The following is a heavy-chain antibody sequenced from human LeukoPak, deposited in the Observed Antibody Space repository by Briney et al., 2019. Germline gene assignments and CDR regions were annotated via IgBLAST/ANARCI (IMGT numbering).Heavy chain of an antibody. J-gene: IGHJ4*02. Sequence: GGSLRLSCAASGFTFSDYYMSWIRQAPGKGLEWVSYISSRGSTIYYADSVKGRFTISRDNAKNSLYLQMNSLRAEDTAVYYCAREKTRSGYDWLDYWGQGTLVTVSS. CDR3: AREKTRSGYDWLDY. D-gene: IGHD5-12*01. V-gene: IGHV3-11*01. CDR2: ISSRGSTI. CDR1: GFTFSDYY.